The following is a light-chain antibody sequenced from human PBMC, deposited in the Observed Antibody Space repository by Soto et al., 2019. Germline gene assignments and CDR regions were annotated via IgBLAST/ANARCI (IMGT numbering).Light chain of an antibody. CDR3: QQYNNWPPKVT. J-gene: IGKJ3*01. V-gene: IGKV3-15*01. CDR1: QSVSSN. Sequence: EIVMTQSPATLSVSPGERATLSCRASQSVSSNLAGDQQKPGQAPRLLIYGSSTRATGIPARFSGSGSGTEFTLTISSLQSEDFAVYYCQQYNNWPPKVTFGPGTKVDIK. CDR2: GSS.